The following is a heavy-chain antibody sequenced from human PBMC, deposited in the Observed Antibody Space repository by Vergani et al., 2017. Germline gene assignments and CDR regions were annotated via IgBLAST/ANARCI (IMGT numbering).Heavy chain of an antibody. D-gene: IGHD6-19*01. Sequence: QLLESGGGLVQPGTSVKVSCKASGFTFTSSAVQWVRQARGQRLEWIGWIVVGSGNTNYAQKFQERVTITRDMSTSTAYMELSSLRSEDTAVYYCAAEHRRGIAGAGSYYFDYWGQGTLVTVSS. CDR3: AAEHRRGIAGAGSYYFDY. CDR1: GFTFTSSA. V-gene: IGHV1-58*01. CDR2: IVVGSGNT. J-gene: IGHJ4*02.